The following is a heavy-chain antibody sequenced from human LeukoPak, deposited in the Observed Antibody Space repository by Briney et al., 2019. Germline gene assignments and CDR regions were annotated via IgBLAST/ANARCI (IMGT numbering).Heavy chain of an antibody. V-gene: IGHV4-59*01. D-gene: IGHD3-10*01. CDR1: GGSISSYY. J-gene: IGHJ5*02. CDR2: IYYSGST. CDR3: AREGMGSLSWFDP. Sequence: PSQTLSLTCTVSGGSISSYYWSWIRQPPGKGLEWIGYIYYSGSTNYNPSLKSRVTISVDTSKNQFSLKLSSVTAADTAVYYCAREGMGSLSWFDPWGQGTLVTVSS.